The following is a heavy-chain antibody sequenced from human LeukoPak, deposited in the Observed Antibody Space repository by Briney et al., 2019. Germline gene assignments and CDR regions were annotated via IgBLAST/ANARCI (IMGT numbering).Heavy chain of an antibody. CDR2: IYYSGST. D-gene: IGHD3-10*01. CDR3: ARLGVYPLPNIDY. Sequence: SETLSLTCTVSGGSISSYYWSGIRQPPGKGLGWIGYIYYSGSTNYNPSLKSRVTISVDTSKNQFSLKLSSVTAADTAVYYCARLGVYPLPNIDYWGQGTLVTVSS. CDR1: GGSISSYY. J-gene: IGHJ4*02. V-gene: IGHV4-59*01.